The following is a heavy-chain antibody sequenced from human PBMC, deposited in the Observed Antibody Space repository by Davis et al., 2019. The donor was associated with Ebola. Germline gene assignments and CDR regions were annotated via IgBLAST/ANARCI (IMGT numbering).Heavy chain of an antibody. D-gene: IGHD1-7*01. CDR3: AKDANWNYVGGWFDP. V-gene: IGHV3-21*01. CDR1: GFTFSSYS. CDR2: ISSSSSYI. Sequence: GESLKISCAASGFTFSSYSMNWVRQAPGKGLEWVSSISSSSSYIYYADSVKGRFTISRDNAKNSLYLQMNSLRAEDTAVYYCAKDANWNYVGGWFDPWGQGTLVTVSS. J-gene: IGHJ5*02.